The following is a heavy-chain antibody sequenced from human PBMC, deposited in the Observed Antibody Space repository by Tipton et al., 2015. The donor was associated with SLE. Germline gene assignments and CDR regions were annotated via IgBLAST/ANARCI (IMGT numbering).Heavy chain of an antibody. CDR1: GGSISSYF. V-gene: IGHV4-4*07. D-gene: IGHD3-10*01. Sequence: LRLSCTVSGGSISSYFWTWIRQLAGKGLEWIGRVYGGGAPDYRPSLKSRVSISVDTSKNQFSLRLTSVTAADTAIYYCARGTWFGDLRYNWVDSWGQGILVTVSS. CDR2: VYGGGAP. CDR3: ARGTWFGDLRYNWVDS. J-gene: IGHJ5*01.